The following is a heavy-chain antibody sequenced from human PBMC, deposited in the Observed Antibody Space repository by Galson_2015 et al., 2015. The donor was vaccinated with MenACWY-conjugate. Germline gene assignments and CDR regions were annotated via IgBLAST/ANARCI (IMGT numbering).Heavy chain of an antibody. D-gene: IGHD5-18*01. CDR2: TNFDGSRT. V-gene: IGHV3-74*01. CDR3: VRGGEYSYNHGAY. J-gene: IGHJ4*02. Sequence: SLRLSCAASGLTFSNYGMHWVRQAPGKGLVWVSNTNFDGSRTNYADSVTGRFTISRDNAKSTLYLQINSLRAEDTAVYYCVRGGEYSYNHGAYWGQGILVSVSS. CDR1: GLTFSNYG.